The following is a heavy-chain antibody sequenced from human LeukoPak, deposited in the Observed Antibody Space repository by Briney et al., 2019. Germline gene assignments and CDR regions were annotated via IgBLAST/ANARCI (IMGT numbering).Heavy chain of an antibody. CDR1: GFIFSNHA. V-gene: IGHV3-21*04. J-gene: IGHJ5*02. Sequence: PGDSLRLSCAASGFIFSNHAMNWVRQAPGKGLEWVSSISGSSTYIYYADSVKGRFTISRDNSKNTLYLQMNSLRAEDTAVYYCAKHLLPRVNWFDPWGQGTLVTVSS. CDR3: AKHLLPRVNWFDP. D-gene: IGHD2/OR15-2a*01. CDR2: ISGSSTYI.